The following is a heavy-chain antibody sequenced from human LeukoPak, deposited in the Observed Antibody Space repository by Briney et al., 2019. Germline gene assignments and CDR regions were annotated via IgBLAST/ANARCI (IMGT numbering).Heavy chain of an antibody. CDR3: ARDRYYYDSSGYYYGWFDP. J-gene: IGHJ5*02. Sequence: SETLSLTCTVSGGSISSSSYYWGWIRQPPGKGLEWIGRLYSSGTINYNPSLKSRVTMSVDTSKNLFSLKLSSVTAADTAVYYCARDRYYYDSSGYYYGWFDPWGQGTLVTVSS. CDR2: LYSSGTI. D-gene: IGHD3-22*01. CDR1: GGSISSSSYY. V-gene: IGHV4-39*07.